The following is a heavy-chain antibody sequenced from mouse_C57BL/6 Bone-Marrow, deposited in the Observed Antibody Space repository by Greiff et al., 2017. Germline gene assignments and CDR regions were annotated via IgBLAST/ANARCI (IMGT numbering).Heavy chain of an antibody. J-gene: IGHJ4*01. Sequence: VQLQQSGPELVKPGASVKISCKASGYTFTDYYMNWVKQSHGKSLEWIGDINPNNGGTSYNQKFKGKATLTVDKSSSTAYMELRSLTSEDSAVYYCARTDGYYAGDYAMDYWGQGTSVTVSS. CDR1: GYTFTDYY. D-gene: IGHD2-3*01. CDR2: INPNNGGT. V-gene: IGHV1-26*01. CDR3: ARTDGYYAGDYAMDY.